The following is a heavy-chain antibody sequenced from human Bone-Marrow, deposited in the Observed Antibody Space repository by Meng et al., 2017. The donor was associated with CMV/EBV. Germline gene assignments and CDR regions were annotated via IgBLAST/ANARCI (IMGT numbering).Heavy chain of an antibody. J-gene: IGHJ4*02. D-gene: IGHD6-19*01. CDR3: ARGRSQGSGYSSGRYEGYFDD. Sequence: ASVKVSCKASGYTFTSYYMHWVRQAPGQGLEWMGIINPSGGSTSYAQKFQGRVTMTRNTSISTAYMELSSLRSDDTAVYYCARGRSQGSGYSSGRYEGYFDDWGQGTLVTVSS. V-gene: IGHV1-46*01. CDR1: GYTFTSYY. CDR2: INPSGGST.